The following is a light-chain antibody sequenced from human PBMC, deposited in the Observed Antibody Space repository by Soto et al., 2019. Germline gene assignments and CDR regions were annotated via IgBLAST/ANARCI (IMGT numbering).Light chain of an antibody. Sequence: QSVLTQPPSVSGSPGQSVTISCTGTSSDVGSYNRVSWYQQPPGTAPKLMIYEVTNRPPGVPDRFSGSNSGNTASLTISGLQAEDEADYYCSSYTSSDTYVFGTGTKVTVL. CDR2: EVT. CDR1: SSDVGSYNR. CDR3: SSYTSSDTYV. V-gene: IGLV2-18*02. J-gene: IGLJ1*01.